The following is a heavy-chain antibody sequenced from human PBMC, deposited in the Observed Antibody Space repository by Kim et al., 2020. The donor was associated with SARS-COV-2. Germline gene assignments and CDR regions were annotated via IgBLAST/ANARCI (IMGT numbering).Heavy chain of an antibody. CDR1: GFTFSNAW. CDR3: TTDWDSSSWYNAGY. Sequence: GGSLRLSCAASGFTFSNAWMSWVRQAPGKGLEWVGRIKSKTDGGTTDYAAPVKGRFTISRDDSKNTLYLQMNSLKTEDTAVYYCTTDWDSSSWYNAGYWGQGTLVTVSS. J-gene: IGHJ4*02. V-gene: IGHV3-15*01. CDR2: IKSKTDGGTT. D-gene: IGHD6-13*01.